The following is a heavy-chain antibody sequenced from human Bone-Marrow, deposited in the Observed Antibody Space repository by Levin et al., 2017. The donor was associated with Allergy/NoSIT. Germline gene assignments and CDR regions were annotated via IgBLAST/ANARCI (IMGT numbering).Heavy chain of an antibody. J-gene: IGHJ6*02. CDR3: ASPQDLGAAATNYYYYYGMDV. V-gene: IGHV3-21*01. CDR1: GFTFSSYS. CDR2: ISSSSSYI. D-gene: IGHD6-25*01. Sequence: GESLKISCAASGFTFSSYSMNWVRQAPGKGLEWVSSISSSSSYIYYADSVKGRFTISRDNAKNSLYLQMNSLRAEDTAVYYCASPQDLGAAATNYYYYYGMDVWGQGTTVTVSS.